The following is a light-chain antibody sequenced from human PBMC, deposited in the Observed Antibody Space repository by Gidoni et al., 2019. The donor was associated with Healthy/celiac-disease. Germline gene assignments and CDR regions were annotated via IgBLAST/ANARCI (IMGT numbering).Light chain of an antibody. Sequence: DIQMTQSPPTLSASVGDRVTITCRASQSISSWLAWYQQKPGKAPKLLIYKASSLESGVPSRFSGSGSGTEFTLTISSLPPDDFATYYCQQYNSYPWTFGQGTKVEIK. CDR1: QSISSW. CDR3: QQYNSYPWT. V-gene: IGKV1-5*03. CDR2: KAS. J-gene: IGKJ1*01.